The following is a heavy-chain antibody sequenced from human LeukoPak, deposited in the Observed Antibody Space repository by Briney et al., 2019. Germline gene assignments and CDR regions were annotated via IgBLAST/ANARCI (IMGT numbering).Heavy chain of an antibody. Sequence: GVSLRLSCAASLFSFSDYYMTWIRQAPGKRLDWLSYISGSGNTVYYANSVKGRITISRDNAKNSLYLQMNSLRAEDTAVYFCARANRGVGYFDYWGQGTLVTVSS. J-gene: IGHJ4*02. V-gene: IGHV3-11*01. CDR1: LFSFSDYY. D-gene: IGHD2-8*01. CDR3: ARANRGVGYFDY. CDR2: ISGSGNTV.